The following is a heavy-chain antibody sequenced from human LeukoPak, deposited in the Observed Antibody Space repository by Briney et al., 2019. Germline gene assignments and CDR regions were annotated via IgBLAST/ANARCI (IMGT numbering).Heavy chain of an antibody. J-gene: IGHJ4*02. CDR2: INHSGST. CDR3: ARGRYDFWSGYTTATPLDY. CDR1: GGSFSGYY. V-gene: IGHV4-34*01. Sequence: SETLSLTCAVYGGSFSGYYWSWIRQLPGKGLEWIGEINHSGSTNYNPSLKSRVTISVDTSKNQFSLKLSSVTAADTAVYYCARGRYDFWSGYTTATPLDYWGQGTLVTVSS. D-gene: IGHD3-3*01.